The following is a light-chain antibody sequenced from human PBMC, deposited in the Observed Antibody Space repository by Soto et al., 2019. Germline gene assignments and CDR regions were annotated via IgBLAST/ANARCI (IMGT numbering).Light chain of an antibody. V-gene: IGLV1-40*01. CDR3: QSYDNSHDWDVV. CDR2: DNN. Sequence: QSALTQPPSVSGAPGQRVTISCTGSSSNIGAGYAVHWYQQLPGTAPKLLISDNNNRPSGVPDRFSRSKSGTSASLAITGLQAEDEADYYCQSYDNSHDWDVVFGGGTKLTVL. CDR1: SSNIGAGYA. J-gene: IGLJ2*01.